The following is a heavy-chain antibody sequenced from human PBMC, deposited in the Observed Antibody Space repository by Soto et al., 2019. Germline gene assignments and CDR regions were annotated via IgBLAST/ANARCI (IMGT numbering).Heavy chain of an antibody. V-gene: IGHV3-48*04. CDR2: INSGGSVI. CDR3: ASFEDGTDEFGA. Sequence: VQLVESGGGLVQPGGSLRLSCAASGFTFTSFGMTWVRQAPGRGLEWVSHINSGGSVILYADSVKGRVTISRDNSKNSLYPGIRRLSAAATAVFFCASFEDGTDEFGAWGQGSLVTVSP. J-gene: IGHJ5*02. CDR1: GFTFTSFG. D-gene: IGHD3-16*01.